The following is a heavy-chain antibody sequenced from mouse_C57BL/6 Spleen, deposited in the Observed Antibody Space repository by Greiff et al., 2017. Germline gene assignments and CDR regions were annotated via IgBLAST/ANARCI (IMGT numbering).Heavy chain of an antibody. D-gene: IGHD2-3*01. V-gene: IGHV1-61*01. CDR3: ARGGGSDGYYFAD. J-gene: IGHJ3*01. CDR2: IYPSDSET. Sequence: QVQLQQPGAELVRPGSSVKLSCKASGYTFTSYWMDWVKQRPGHGLEWIGNIYPSDSETHYNQKFKDKATLTVDKSSSTAYMQLSSLTSEDSAVYYCARGGGSDGYYFADWGQGTLVTVSA. CDR1: GYTFTSYW.